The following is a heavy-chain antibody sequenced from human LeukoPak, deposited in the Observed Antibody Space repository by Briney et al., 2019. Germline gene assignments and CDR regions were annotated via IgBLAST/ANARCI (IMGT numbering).Heavy chain of an antibody. CDR2: LYHSGST. J-gene: IGHJ4*02. CDR3: ARDGRGAELDF. V-gene: IGHV4-38-2*02. Sequence: SETLSLTCAVSGYSISSGYYWGWIRQPPGKGLEWIGSLYHSGSTYYNPSLKSRVTISVDTSKNQFSLKLSSVTAADTAVYYCARDGRGAELDFWGQGTLVTVSS. CDR1: GYSISSGYY. D-gene: IGHD3-10*01.